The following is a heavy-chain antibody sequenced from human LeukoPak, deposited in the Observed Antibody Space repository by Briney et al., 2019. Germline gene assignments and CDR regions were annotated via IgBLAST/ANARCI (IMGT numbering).Heavy chain of an antibody. CDR2: MNPNSGNT. V-gene: IGHV1-8*03. J-gene: IGHJ5*02. Sequence: ASVKVSCKASGYTFTDYDINWVRQAPGQGLEWMGWMNPNSGNTGYAQNFQGRLTISRNTSIRTAYMELSNLRSEDTAVYYCARYDGGNWFDPWGQGTLVTVSS. CDR3: ARYDGGNWFDP. CDR1: GYTFTDYD. D-gene: IGHD3-16*01.